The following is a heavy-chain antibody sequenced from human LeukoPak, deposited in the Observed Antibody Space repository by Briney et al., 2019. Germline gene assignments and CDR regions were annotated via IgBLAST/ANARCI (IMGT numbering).Heavy chain of an antibody. J-gene: IGHJ4*02. Sequence: GGSLRLSCVVSGFTFRNYWIHWVRQAPGKGLEWVSRINSDGSSTNYADSVKGRFTISRDNAKNSLYLQMNSLRAEDTALYYCAKDRRPRLSGYFDYWGQGTLVTVSS. CDR3: AKDRRPRLSGYFDY. CDR1: GFTFRNYW. D-gene: IGHD3-10*01. CDR2: INSDGSST. V-gene: IGHV3-74*01.